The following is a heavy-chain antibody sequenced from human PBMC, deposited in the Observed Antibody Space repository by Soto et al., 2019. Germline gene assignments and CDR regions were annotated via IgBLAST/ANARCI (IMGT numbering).Heavy chain of an antibody. CDR2: IYNGGST. CDR3: ARSGDYYDSSGPDY. CDR1: GGSIRNVNYC. Sequence: SETLSLTCTVSGGSIRNVNYCWSWIRQSPGKGLEWIGHIYNGGSTYNNPSLKSRVTISVDTSKNQFSLKLSSVTAADTAVYYCARSGDYYDSSGPDYWGQGTLVTVSS. V-gene: IGHV4-30-4*01. J-gene: IGHJ4*02. D-gene: IGHD3-22*01.